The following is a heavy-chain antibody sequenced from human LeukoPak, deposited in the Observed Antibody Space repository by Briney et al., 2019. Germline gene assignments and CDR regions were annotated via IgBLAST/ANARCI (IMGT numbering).Heavy chain of an antibody. CDR1: GGTFSSYA. J-gene: IGHJ5*02. D-gene: IGHD2-2*01. CDR2: IIPIFGTA. CDR3: ATRYCSSTSCRNNWFDP. V-gene: IGHV1-69*01. Sequence: SVKVSCKASGGTFSSYAISWVRQAPGQGLEWMGGIIPIFGTANYAQKFQGRVTITADESTSTAYMELSSLRSEDTAVYYCATRYCSSTSCRNNWFDPWGQGALVTVSS.